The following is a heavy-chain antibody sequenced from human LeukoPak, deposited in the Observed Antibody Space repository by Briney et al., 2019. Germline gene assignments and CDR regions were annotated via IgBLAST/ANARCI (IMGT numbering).Heavy chain of an antibody. CDR2: ISAYNGNT. Sequence: GASVKVSCKASGYTFTSYGISWVRQAPGQGLEWMGWISAYNGNTNYAQKLQGRVTMTTDASTSTAYMELRSLRSDDTAVYYCAINYYDSSGYPPTFGYWGQGTLVTVSS. D-gene: IGHD3-22*01. CDR1: GYTFTSYG. J-gene: IGHJ4*02. V-gene: IGHV1-18*01. CDR3: AINYYDSSGYPPTFGY.